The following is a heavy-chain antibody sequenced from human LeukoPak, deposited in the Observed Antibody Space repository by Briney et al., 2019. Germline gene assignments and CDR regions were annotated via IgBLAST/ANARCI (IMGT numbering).Heavy chain of an antibody. CDR1: GGTFSSYA. J-gene: IGHJ4*02. D-gene: IGHD3-10*01. V-gene: IGHV1-18*01. CDR3: ARDFTMPYLDY. CDR2: ISAYNGST. Sequence: ASVKVSCKASGGTFSSYAISWVRQAPGQGLEWMGWISAYNGSTNYAQKLQGRVTMTTDTSTSTAYMELRSLRSDDTAVYYCARDFTMPYLDYWGQGTLVTVSS.